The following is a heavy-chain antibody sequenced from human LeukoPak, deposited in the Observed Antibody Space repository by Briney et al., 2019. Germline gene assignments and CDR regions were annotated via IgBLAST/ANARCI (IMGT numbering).Heavy chain of an antibody. Sequence: SETLSLTCTVSGGCISSGSYYWSWIRQPAGKGLEWIGRIYTSGSTNYNPSLKSRVTISVDTSKNQFSLKLSSVTAAGTAVYYCARDMQNSDAFDIWGQGTMVTVSS. D-gene: IGHD2/OR15-2a*01. CDR3: ARDMQNSDAFDI. J-gene: IGHJ3*02. V-gene: IGHV4-61*02. CDR2: IYTSGST. CDR1: GGCISSGSYY.